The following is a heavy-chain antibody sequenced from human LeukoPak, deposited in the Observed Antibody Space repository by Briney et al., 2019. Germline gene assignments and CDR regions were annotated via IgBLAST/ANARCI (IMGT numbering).Heavy chain of an antibody. CDR2: ISGGGERT. CDR1: GIVFSNTA. D-gene: IGHD6-19*01. CDR3: GKDGGQYSSGPEFDP. Sequence: GGSLRLSCAALGIVFSNTAMNWARQSPGRGLEWVSAISGGGERTFYADSVKGRFTISRDNSKNMVYLQMNSLRADDTAIYYCGKDGGQYSSGPEFDPRGQGALVTVSS. J-gene: IGHJ5*02. V-gene: IGHV3-23*01.